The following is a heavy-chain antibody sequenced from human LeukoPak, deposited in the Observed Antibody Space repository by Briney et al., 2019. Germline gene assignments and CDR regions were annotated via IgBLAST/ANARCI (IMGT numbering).Heavy chain of an antibody. CDR2: INWNGGST. D-gene: IGHD2-15*01. J-gene: IGHJ4*02. CDR1: GFTFDDYG. Sequence: GGSLRLSCAASGFTFDDYGMSWVRQAPGKGLEWVSGINWNGGSTGYADSVKGRFTISRDNAKNSLYLQMNSLRAEGTALYYCARDLNRYCSGGSCYGFDYWGQGTLVTVSS. V-gene: IGHV3-20*04. CDR3: ARDLNRYCSGGSCYGFDY.